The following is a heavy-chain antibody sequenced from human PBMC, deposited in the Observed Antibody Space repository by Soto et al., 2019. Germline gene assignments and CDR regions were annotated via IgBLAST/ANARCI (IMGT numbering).Heavy chain of an antibody. V-gene: IGHV3-30*18. J-gene: IGHJ4*02. CDR2: ISYDGTKK. CDR3: AKDRGALRWSEEHYYFDY. Sequence: GSLRLSCAASGFPFSSYGMHWVRQAPGKGLEWVAVISYDGTKKDHADSVKGRFTISRDNSKNTLYLQMSTLRAEDTAIYYCAKDRGALRWSEEHYYFDYWGQGALVTVSS. D-gene: IGHD4-17*01. CDR1: GFPFSSYG.